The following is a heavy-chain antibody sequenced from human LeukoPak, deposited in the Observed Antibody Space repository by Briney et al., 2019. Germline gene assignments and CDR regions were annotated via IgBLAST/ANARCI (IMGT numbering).Heavy chain of an antibody. J-gene: IGHJ5*02. CDR1: GYTFTGYY. V-gene: IGHV1-2*02. CDR2: INPNSGGT. Sequence: GASVKVSCKASGYTFTGYYMHWVRPAPGQGREWMGWINPNSGGTNYAQKFQGRDTMTRDTSISTAYMELSRLRSDDTAVYYCARGQSNWFDPWSQGTLVTVSS. CDR3: ARGQSNWFDP.